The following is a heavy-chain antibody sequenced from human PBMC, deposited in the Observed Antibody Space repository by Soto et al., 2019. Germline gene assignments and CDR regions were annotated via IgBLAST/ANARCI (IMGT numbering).Heavy chain of an antibody. D-gene: IGHD5-12*01. Sequence: SVKVSCKASGGTFSSYAISWVRQAPGQGLEWMGGIIPIFGTANYAQKFQGRVTITADESTSTAYMELSSLRSEDTAVYYCARDARMVATNYYYYYGMDVWGQGTTVTVSS. CDR3: ARDARMVATNYYYYYGMDV. CDR1: GGTFSSYA. J-gene: IGHJ6*02. V-gene: IGHV1-69*13. CDR2: IIPIFGTA.